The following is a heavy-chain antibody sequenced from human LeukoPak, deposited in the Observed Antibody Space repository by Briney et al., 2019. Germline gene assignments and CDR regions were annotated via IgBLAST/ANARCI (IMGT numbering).Heavy chain of an antibody. D-gene: IGHD3-9*01. CDR2: MNPNSGNT. J-gene: IGHJ6*03. V-gene: IGHV1-8*01. Sequence: ASVKVSCKASGYTFTSYDINWVRRATGQGLEWMGWMNPNSGNTGYAQKFQGRVTMTRNTSISTAYMELSSLRSEDTAVYYCARGSDILTGYSPKNYYYYMDVWGKGTTVTVSS. CDR3: ARGSDILTGYSPKNYYYYMDV. CDR1: GYTFTSYD.